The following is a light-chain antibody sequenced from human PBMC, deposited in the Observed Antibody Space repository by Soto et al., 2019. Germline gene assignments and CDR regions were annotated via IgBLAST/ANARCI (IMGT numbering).Light chain of an antibody. CDR1: ENVNGH. CDR3: QQRSKWRT. J-gene: IGKJ1*01. CDR2: EAS. Sequence: IQMTQSPNTLSASVGDSVAVTCRASENVNGHLAWYQQKPGKAPKLLIYEASILESGVPSRFSGSGFGTEFTLTINGLLPEDFAVYYCQQRSKWRTFGQGTKVDIK. V-gene: IGKV1-5*03.